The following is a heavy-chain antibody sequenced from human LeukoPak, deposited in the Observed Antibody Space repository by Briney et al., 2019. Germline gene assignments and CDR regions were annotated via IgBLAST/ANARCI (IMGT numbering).Heavy chain of an antibody. Sequence: SETLSLTCSVSGGTISDYYWSWIRQPPGRGLEWLGYIYYTGSTDYNPSLKSRVTISVDTSKSQISLRLTSVTAADTAVYYCSRWGMVQKYTPPGDFWGQGTLVTVSS. CDR1: GGTISDYY. D-gene: IGHD2-8*01. CDR3: SRWGMVQKYTPPGDF. CDR2: IYYTGST. J-gene: IGHJ4*02. V-gene: IGHV4-59*08.